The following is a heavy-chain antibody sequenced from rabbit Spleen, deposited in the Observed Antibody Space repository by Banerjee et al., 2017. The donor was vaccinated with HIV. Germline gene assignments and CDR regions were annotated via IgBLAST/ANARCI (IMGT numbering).Heavy chain of an antibody. J-gene: IGHJ4*01. CDR2: IYTGNGKT. CDR1: GFSFSSSYD. CDR3: ARDAGFGYATLDYFNL. Sequence: QEQLVESGGGLVQPGASLTVTCTASGFSFSSSYDMCWVRQAPGKGLEWIACIYTGNGKTYFATWAKGRFTISKTSSTTVTLQMTSLTVADTATYFCARDAGFGYATLDYFNLWGQGTLVTVS. D-gene: IGHD6-1*01. V-gene: IGHV1S45*01.